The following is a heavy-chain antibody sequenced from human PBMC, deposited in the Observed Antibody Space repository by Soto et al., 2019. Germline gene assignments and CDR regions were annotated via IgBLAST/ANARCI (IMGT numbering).Heavy chain of an antibody. J-gene: IGHJ6*02. Sequence: QVQLVESGGGVVQPGRSLRLSCAASGFTFSSYAMHWVRQAPGKGLEWVAVISYDGSNKYYADSVKGRFTISRDNSKNTLYLQMNSLRAEDTAVYYCARGYYYGSGSYYYYYGMDVWGQGTTVTVSS. V-gene: IGHV3-30-3*01. CDR1: GFTFSSYA. CDR3: ARGYYYGSGSYYYYYGMDV. D-gene: IGHD3-10*01. CDR2: ISYDGSNK.